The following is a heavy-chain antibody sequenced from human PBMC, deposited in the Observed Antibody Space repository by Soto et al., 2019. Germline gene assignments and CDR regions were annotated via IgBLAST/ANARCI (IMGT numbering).Heavy chain of an antibody. CDR3: ARDRDYYDCAGL. J-gene: IGHJ4*02. Sequence: QVQLVQSGAEVKKPGASVMVSCKASGYTFKNHGISWVRQAPGQGLEWMGWISASNGNTNYAHNYQGRITMTTDTSTSTAYMEVRSLTSDDTAVYYCARDRDYYDCAGLWGQGTLVTVSS. CDR2: ISASNGNT. CDR1: GYTFKNHG. D-gene: IGHD3-22*01. V-gene: IGHV1-18*01.